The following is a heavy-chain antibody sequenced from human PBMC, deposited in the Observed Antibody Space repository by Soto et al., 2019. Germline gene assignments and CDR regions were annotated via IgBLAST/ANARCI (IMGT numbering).Heavy chain of an antibody. Sequence: TSVKVTCKASGYTFTGYYVHWVRQAPGQGLEWMGWINPNSGDTYLAQRFQGRVTMNRDTSIGTAYMELRGLTSDDTAEYYCAKGGAIVAAGTRVYLYNAMDVWGQGTTVTVSS. D-gene: IGHD1-26*01. CDR1: GYTFTGYY. J-gene: IGHJ6*02. V-gene: IGHV1-2*02. CDR3: AKGGAIVAAGTRVYLYNAMDV. CDR2: INPNSGDT.